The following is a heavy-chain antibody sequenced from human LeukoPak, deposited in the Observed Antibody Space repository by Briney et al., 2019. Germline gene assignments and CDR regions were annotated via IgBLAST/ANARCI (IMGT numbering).Heavy chain of an antibody. CDR2: IYYSGST. CDR3: ARHAGWLSDILTGYSDY. V-gene: IGHV4-39*01. J-gene: IGHJ4*02. D-gene: IGHD3-9*01. Sequence: WIRQPPXKGLEXIGRIYYSGSTYYNPSLKSRVTISVDTSKNQLSLKLSSVTAADTAVYYCARHAGWLSDILTGYSDYWGQGTLVTVSS.